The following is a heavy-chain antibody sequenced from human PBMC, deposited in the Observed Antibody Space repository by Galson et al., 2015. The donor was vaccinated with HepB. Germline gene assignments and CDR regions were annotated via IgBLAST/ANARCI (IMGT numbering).Heavy chain of an antibody. CDR3: ARAHYYDSSGYYYEDYYYGMDV. V-gene: IGHV1-69*04. CDR2: IIPILGIA. D-gene: IGHD3-22*01. CDR1: GGTFSSYA. J-gene: IGHJ6*02. Sequence: SVKVSCKASGGTFSSYAISWVRQAPGQGLEWMGRIIPILGIANYAQKFQGRVTITADKSTSTAYMELSSLRSEDTAVYYCARAHYYDSSGYYYEDYYYGMDVWGQGTTVTVSS.